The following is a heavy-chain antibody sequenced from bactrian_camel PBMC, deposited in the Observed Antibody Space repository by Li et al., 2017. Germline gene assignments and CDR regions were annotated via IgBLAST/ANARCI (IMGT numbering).Heavy chain of an antibody. J-gene: IGHJ4*01. V-gene: IGHV3S1*01. CDR3: AEGRGSRGEHCYSLNY. CDR1: GRTYGRNC. CDR2: IWTADHTT. D-gene: IGHD6*01. Sequence: HVQLVESGGGSVQAGGSLRLSCAASGRTYGRNCMAWFRQAPGKEREGVANIWTADHTTYYADSVRGRFTIPQDSARNTVYLQMNNLQPEDTATYYCAEGRGSRGEHCYSLNYWGQGTQVTVS.